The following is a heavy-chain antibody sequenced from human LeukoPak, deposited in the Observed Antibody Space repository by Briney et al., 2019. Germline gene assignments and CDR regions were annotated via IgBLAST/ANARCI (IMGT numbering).Heavy chain of an antibody. CDR1: GGSISNYY. J-gene: IGHJ4*02. V-gene: IGHV4-59*08. CDR3: ARRRQWLGGDYFDY. Sequence: SETLSLTCTVSGGSISNYYWSWIRQPPGKGLEWIGYIYYTGGTNYNPSLKSRVTISVDTSKNQFSLKLSSVTAADTAVYYCARRRQWLGGDYFDYWGQGTLVTVSS. CDR2: IYYTGGT. D-gene: IGHD6-19*01.